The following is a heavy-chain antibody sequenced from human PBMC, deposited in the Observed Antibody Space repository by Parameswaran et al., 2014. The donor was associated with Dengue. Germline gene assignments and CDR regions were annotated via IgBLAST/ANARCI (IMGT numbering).Heavy chain of an antibody. V-gene: IGHV1-18*01. CDR3: ARGPWMYWYFDL. J-gene: IGHJ2*01. CDR2: ISAYNGNT. D-gene: IGHD5-12*01. Sequence: WVRQAPGQGLEWMGWISAYNGNTNYAQRLQGRVTMTTDTSTSTAYMELRSLRSDDTAVYYCARGPWMYWYFDLWGRGTLVTVSS.